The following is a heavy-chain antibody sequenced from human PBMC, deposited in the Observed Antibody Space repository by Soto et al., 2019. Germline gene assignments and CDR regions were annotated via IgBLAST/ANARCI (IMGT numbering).Heavy chain of an antibody. CDR2: IYPGDSAT. D-gene: IGHD3-3*01. CDR1: GYSFTSYW. J-gene: IGHJ6*02. V-gene: IGHV5-51*01. CDR3: ARHLPDSYEIFGVVKGYYYGMDV. Sequence: PGEYLKISCKGSGYSFTSYWIGWVRQMPGKGLEWMGIIYPGDSATRYSPSFQGQVTISADKSISTAYLQWSSRKASDTAMYYCARHLPDSYEIFGVVKGYYYGMDVWGQGTTVTVSS.